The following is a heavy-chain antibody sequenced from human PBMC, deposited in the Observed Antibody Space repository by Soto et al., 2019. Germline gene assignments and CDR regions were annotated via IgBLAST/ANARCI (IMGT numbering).Heavy chain of an antibody. D-gene: IGHD6-13*01. CDR3: ARATHSGPVGSSSSWFFDY. CDR1: GFTFSSYW. J-gene: IGHJ4*02. Sequence: GGSLRLSCAASGFTFSSYWMSWVRQAPGKGLEWVANIKQDGSEKYYVDSVKGRFTISRDNAKNSLYLQMNSLRAEDTAVYYCARATHSGPVGSSSSWFFDYWGQGTLVTVSS. V-gene: IGHV3-7*01. CDR2: IKQDGSEK.